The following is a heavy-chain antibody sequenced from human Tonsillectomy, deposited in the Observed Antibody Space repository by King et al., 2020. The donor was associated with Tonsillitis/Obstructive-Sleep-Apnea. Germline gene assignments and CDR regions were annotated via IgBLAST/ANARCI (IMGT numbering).Heavy chain of an antibody. D-gene: IGHD2-15*01. V-gene: IGHV1-69*12. CDR1: GGTFSSYA. Sequence: QLVQSGAEVKKPGSSVKVSCKASGGTFSSYAISWVRQAPGQGLEWMGGIIPIFGTANYAQKFQGRVTITADESTSTAYMELSSLRSEDTAVYYCAGESSLPPLPAATLYYYYYMDVWGKGTTVTVSS. J-gene: IGHJ6*03. CDR2: IIPIFGTA. CDR3: AGESSLPPLPAATLYYYYYMDV.